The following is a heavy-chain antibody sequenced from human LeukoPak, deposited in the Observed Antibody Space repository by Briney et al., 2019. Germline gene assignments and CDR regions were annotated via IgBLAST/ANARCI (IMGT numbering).Heavy chain of an antibody. Sequence: ASVKVSCKASGFTFTSYDINWVRQASGQGLEWMGWMNPNNGNTGYAQKFQGRVTMTTDTSTSTAYMELRSLRSDDTAVYYCARDRFYDYVWGSYRPRPFDPWGQGTLVTVSS. D-gene: IGHD3-16*02. CDR1: GFTFTSYD. V-gene: IGHV1-8*01. CDR3: ARDRFYDYVWGSYRPRPFDP. J-gene: IGHJ5*02. CDR2: MNPNNGNT.